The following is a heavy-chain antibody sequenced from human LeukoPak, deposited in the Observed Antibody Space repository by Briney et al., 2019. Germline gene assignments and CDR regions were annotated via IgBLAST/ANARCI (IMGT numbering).Heavy chain of an antibody. V-gene: IGHV4-59*11. CDR1: GGSISSHY. Sequence: SETLSLTCTVSGGSISSHYWSWIRQPPGKGLEWIGYIYYSGSTNYNPSLKSRVTISVDTSKNQFSLKLSSVTAADTAVYYCARDRFDRGYCSSTTCEEAYYYYYYMDVWGKGTTVTVSS. CDR2: IYYSGST. D-gene: IGHD2-2*01. CDR3: ARDRFDRGYCSSTTCEEAYYYYYYMDV. J-gene: IGHJ6*03.